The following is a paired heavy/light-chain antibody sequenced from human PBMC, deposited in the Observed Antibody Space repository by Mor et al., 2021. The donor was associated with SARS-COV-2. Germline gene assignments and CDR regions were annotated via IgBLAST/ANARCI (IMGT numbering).Heavy chain of an antibody. V-gene: IGHV4-39*01. CDR1: GGSISSSNYY. D-gene: IGHD3-16*01. Sequence: QLQLQESGPGLVKPSETLSLTCTVSGGSISSSNYYWGWIRQPPGKGLEWIGSIYSSGSTYNPSLKSRVTISVDTSKNQFSLKLISVTAADTAVYYCARRPFREVATNYWGQGTLVTVSS. J-gene: IGHJ4*02. CDR3: ARRPFREVATNY. CDR2: IYSSGST.
Light chain of an antibody. CDR1: QSVSTW. CDR2: KVS. Sequence: DIQMTQSPSTLSASVGDRVTITCRASQSVSTWLAWFQQKPGNAPKLLIYKVSSLESGVPSRFSGSGSGTEFTLTISNLQPDDFATYYCQQHNSFPLTFGGGTKVEIK. CDR3: QQHNSFPLT. J-gene: IGKJ4*01. V-gene: IGKV1-5*03.